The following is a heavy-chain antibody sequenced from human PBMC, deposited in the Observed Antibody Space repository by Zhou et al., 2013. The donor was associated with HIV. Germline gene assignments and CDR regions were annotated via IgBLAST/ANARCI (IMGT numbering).Heavy chain of an antibody. CDR2: VNPSGGPT. CDR3: ARGPYDLVWGTYRYTIDY. D-gene: IGHD3-16*02. CDR1: GYTFTNFY. Sequence: QVQLVQSGAEVKKPGASVKVSCKASGYTFTNFYIHWVRQAPGQGLEWMGIVNPSGGPTIYAQKFQGRVTITTDDSANIIYMEMSSLRLDDTAVYYCARGPYDLVWGTYRYTIDYWGQGTQVTVSA. V-gene: IGHV1-46*01. J-gene: IGHJ4*02.